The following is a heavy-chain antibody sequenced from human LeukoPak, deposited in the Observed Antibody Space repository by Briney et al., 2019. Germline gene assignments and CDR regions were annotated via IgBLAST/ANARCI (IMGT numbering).Heavy chain of an antibody. D-gene: IGHD2-15*01. V-gene: IGHV3-9*01. J-gene: IGHJ4*02. CDR3: AEDMDIVVVVAATTGFDY. CDR2: ISWNSGSI. CDR1: GFTFDDYA. Sequence: GGSLRLSCAASGFTFDDYAMHWVRQAPGKGLEWVSGISWNSGSIGYADSVKGRFTISRDNAKNSLYLQMNSLRAEDTALYYCAEDMDIVVVVAATTGFDYWGQGTLVTVSS.